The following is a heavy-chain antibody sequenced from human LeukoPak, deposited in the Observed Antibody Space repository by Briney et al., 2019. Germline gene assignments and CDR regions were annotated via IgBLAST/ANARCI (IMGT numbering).Heavy chain of an antibody. V-gene: IGHV1-24*01. CDR1: GYTLTELS. CDR3: ARGYGAYIRPPAH. J-gene: IGHJ4*02. Sequence: ASVKVSCKVSGYTLTELSMHWVRQAPGKGLEWMGGFNPEDGETIYAQKFQGRVTMTEDTSTDTAYLELSSLRSEDTAVYYCARGYGAYIRPPAHWGQGTLVTVSS. CDR2: FNPEDGET. D-gene: IGHD4-17*01.